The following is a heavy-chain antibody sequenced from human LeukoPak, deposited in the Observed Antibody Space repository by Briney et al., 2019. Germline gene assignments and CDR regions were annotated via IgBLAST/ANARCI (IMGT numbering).Heavy chain of an antibody. D-gene: IGHD3-22*01. CDR2: MKSQAEGATT. V-gene: IGHV3-15*01. CDR3: TIHYDSSGYYYGTDAPNSFDY. CDR1: GFTFSSAW. Sequence: GGSLGPSCAVSGFTFSSAWMSWVRQAPGKGLEWVGRMKSQAEGATTDYAAPVKDRFTISRDDSKNTLYLQMDSLKTEDTAVYYCTIHYDSSGYYYGTDAPNSFDYWGQGTLVAVSS. J-gene: IGHJ4*02.